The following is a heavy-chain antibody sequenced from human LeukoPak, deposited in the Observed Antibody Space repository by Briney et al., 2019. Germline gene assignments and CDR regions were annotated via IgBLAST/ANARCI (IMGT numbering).Heavy chain of an antibody. Sequence: GGSLRLSCAASGFTFSSYAMSWVRQAPGKGLEWVSAISGSGGSTYYADSVKGRFTISRDNSKNTLYLQMNSLRAEDTAVYYCATYSTSSGGLDYWGQGTLVTVSS. V-gene: IGHV3-23*01. CDR2: ISGSGGST. D-gene: IGHD6-6*01. CDR3: ATYSTSSGGLDY. CDR1: GFTFSSYA. J-gene: IGHJ4*02.